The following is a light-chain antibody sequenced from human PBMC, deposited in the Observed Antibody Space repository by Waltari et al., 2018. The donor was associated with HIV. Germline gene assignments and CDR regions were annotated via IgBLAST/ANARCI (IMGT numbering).Light chain of an antibody. CDR3: QQYNNWPQT. J-gene: IGKJ1*01. V-gene: IGKV3-15*01. Sequence: ETMMTQSPATLSVSPGERATLSCRASQSVSSNLAWYQQKPGPAPRLLIYGASTRATAIPARVSGSGSGTDFTLTISSLQSEDIAIYYCQQYNNWPQTFGQGTKVEIK. CDR1: QSVSSN. CDR2: GAS.